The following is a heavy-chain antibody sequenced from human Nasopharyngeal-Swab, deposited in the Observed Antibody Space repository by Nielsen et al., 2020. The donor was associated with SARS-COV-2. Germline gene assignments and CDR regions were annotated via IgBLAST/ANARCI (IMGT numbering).Heavy chain of an antibody. V-gene: IGHV3-13*04. CDR2: IGTAGDT. J-gene: IGHJ5*02. CDR3: AREDCSGGSCPIDP. CDR1: GFTFSSYD. Sequence: GESLKISCAASGFTFSSYDMHWVRQATGKGLEWVSAIGTAGDTYYPGSVKGRFTISRENAKNSLYLQMNSLRAGDTAVYYCAREDCSGGSCPIDPWGQGTLVTVSS. D-gene: IGHD2-15*01.